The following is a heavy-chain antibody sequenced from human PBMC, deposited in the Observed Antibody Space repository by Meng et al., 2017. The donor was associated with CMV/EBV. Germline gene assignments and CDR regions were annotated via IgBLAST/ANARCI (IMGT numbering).Heavy chain of an antibody. D-gene: IGHD3-10*01. CDR2: ISSRSSYI. Sequence: GESLKISCAASGFTFSSYSMNWVRQAPGKGLEWVSSISSRSSYIYYADSVKGRFTISRDNAKNSLYLQMNSLRAEDTAVYYCARVPSYGSGSYPYYYYYGMDVWGQGTTVTVSS. CDR3: ARVPSYGSGSYPYYYYYGMDV. CDR1: GFTFSSYS. V-gene: IGHV3-21*01. J-gene: IGHJ6*02.